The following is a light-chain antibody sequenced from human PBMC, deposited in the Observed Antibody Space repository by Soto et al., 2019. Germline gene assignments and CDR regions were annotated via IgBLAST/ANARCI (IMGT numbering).Light chain of an antibody. CDR3: QQTDSTPQT. CDR1: QSINVY. Sequence: DIQMTQSPSSLSASVGDRVTITCRASQSINVYLHWYQQKPGKPPNLLIYGASSLQSGVPSRFSGGGSGTDFTLTISSLQPEDVGTYYCQQTDSTPQTFGGGTKVDIK. V-gene: IGKV1-39*01. J-gene: IGKJ4*01. CDR2: GAS.